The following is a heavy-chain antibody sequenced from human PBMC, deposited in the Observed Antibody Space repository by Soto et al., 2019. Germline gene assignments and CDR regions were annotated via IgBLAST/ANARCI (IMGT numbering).Heavy chain of an antibody. CDR1: GGSISSYY. D-gene: IGHD3-9*01. V-gene: IGHV4-59*08. CDR3: ARHGSDDILTGYDY. J-gene: IGHJ4*02. Sequence: SETLSLTCTVSGGSISSYYWSWIRQPPGKGLEWIGYIYYSGSTNYNPSLKSRVTISVDTSKNQFSLKLSSVTAADTAVYYCARHGSDDILTGYDYWGQGTLVTVSS. CDR2: IYYSGST.